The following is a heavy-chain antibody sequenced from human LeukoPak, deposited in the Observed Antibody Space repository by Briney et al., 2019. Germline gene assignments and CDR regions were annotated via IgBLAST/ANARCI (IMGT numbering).Heavy chain of an antibody. CDR1: GYTFTSYG. J-gene: IGHJ1*01. D-gene: IGHD2-2*01. V-gene: IGHV1-18*01. CDR2: ISAYNGNT. Sequence: ASVNVSCKASGYTFTSYGISWVRQAPGLGLEWMGWISAYNGNTNYAQKLQGRVTMTTDTSTSTAYMELRSLRSDDTAVYYCARVGQLLEYFQHWGQGTLVTVSS. CDR3: ARVGQLLEYFQH.